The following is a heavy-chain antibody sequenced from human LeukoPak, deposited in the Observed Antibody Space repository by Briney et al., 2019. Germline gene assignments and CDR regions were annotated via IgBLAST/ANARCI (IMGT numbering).Heavy chain of an antibody. CDR2: IYTSGST. CDR3: AREVGPYGDAPLSFDY. Sequence: RTXSGGSISSGSXDWSWIRQPAGKGLEWIGRIYTSGSTNDNPSLKRRITITVNTAKNQFSLKLSSVTAADTAVYYCAREVGPYGDAPLSFDYWGQGTLVTVSS. CDR1: GGSISSGSXD. J-gene: IGHJ4*02. V-gene: IGHV4-61*02. D-gene: IGHD4-17*01.